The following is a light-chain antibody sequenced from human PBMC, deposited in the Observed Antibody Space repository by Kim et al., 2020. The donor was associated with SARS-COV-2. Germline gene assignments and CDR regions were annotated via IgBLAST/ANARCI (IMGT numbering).Light chain of an antibody. Sequence: GDRVTITCRASQSISTWLAWYQQKPGRAPKLLIHDASVLESGVPSRFSGSGSGTEFTLTISSLQPDDFATYYCQQNDGYFGPGTKVDIK. V-gene: IGKV1-5*01. CDR3: QQNDGY. CDR1: QSISTW. J-gene: IGKJ3*01. CDR2: DAS.